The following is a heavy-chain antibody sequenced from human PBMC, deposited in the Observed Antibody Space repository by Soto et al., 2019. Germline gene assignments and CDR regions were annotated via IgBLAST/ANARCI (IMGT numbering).Heavy chain of an antibody. J-gene: IGHJ4*02. CDR1: RGTFSSYA. Sequence: SVKVSCKASRGTFSSYAISWVRQAPGQGLEWMGGIIPIFGTANYAQKFQGRVTITADESTSTAYMELSSLRSEDTAVYYCARRVSIDSSGYVSDYWGQGTLVTVSS. CDR3: ARRVSIDSSGYVSDY. V-gene: IGHV1-69*13. CDR2: IIPIFGTA. D-gene: IGHD3-22*01.